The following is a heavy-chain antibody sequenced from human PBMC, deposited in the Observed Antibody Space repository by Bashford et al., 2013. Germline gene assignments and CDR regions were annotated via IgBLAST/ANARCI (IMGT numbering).Heavy chain of an antibody. J-gene: IGHJ3*02. CDR3: AKDRWIGIAGRRHAFDI. Sequence: SLRLSCVASGFTFDDYAIHWVRQAPGKGLEWVSGINWNSGRVDYADSVKGRFTISRDNAKNSLYLQMNGLRAEDTALYYCAKDRWIGIAGRRHAFDIWGQGQWSPSPQ. CDR1: GFTFDDYA. CDR2: INWNSGRV. V-gene: IGHV3-9*01. D-gene: IGHD6-6*01.